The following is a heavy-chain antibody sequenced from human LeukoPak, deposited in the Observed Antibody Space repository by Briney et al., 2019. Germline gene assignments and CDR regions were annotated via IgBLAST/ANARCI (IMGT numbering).Heavy chain of an antibody. D-gene: IGHD4-23*01. J-gene: IGHJ3*02. Sequence: SQTLSLTCTVSGGSITSDTYYWNWIRQPAGKGLEWIGHISNTGSTSYNPSLKSRVTISIDTSKNQFSLKLSSVTAADTAVYYCARDLFVVTRRDAFDIWGQGTMVTVSS. CDR3: ARDLFVVTRRDAFDI. V-gene: IGHV4-61*09. CDR2: ISNTGST. CDR1: GGSITSDTYY.